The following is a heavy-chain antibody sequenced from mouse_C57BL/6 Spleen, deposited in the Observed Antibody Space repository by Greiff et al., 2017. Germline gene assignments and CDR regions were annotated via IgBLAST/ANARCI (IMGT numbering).Heavy chain of an antibody. CDR3: ARQFYYYGSSWYFDV. V-gene: IGHV5-12*01. Sequence: EVKPMESGGGLVQPGGSLKLSCAASGFTFSDYYMYWVRQTPEKRLEWVAYISNGGGSTYYPDTVKGRFTISRDNAKNTLYLQMSRLKSEDTAMYYCARQFYYYGSSWYFDVWGTGTTVTVSS. CDR1: GFTFSDYY. J-gene: IGHJ1*03. CDR2: ISNGGGST. D-gene: IGHD1-1*01.